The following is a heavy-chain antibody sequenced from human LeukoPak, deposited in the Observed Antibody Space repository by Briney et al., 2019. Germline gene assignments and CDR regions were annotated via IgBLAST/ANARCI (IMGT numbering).Heavy chain of an antibody. J-gene: IGHJ6*02. V-gene: IGHV3-7*03. D-gene: IGHD6-19*01. CDR2: IKQDGGEI. CDR1: GFPFSSYW. Sequence: GGSLRLSCAASGFPFSSYWMSWVRQAPGKGLEWVANIKQDGGEIFYVDSVKGRFTISRDNAKNSLYLQMNSLRAEDTAVYYCARVRLVYYYYTMDVWGQGTTVTVSS. CDR3: ARVRLVYYYYTMDV.